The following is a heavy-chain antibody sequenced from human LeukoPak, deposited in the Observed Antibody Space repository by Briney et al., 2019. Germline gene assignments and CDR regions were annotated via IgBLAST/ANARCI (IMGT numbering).Heavy chain of an antibody. V-gene: IGHV1-69*06. CDR3: AREYYPIAITMIVSDAFDI. J-gene: IGHJ3*02. CDR1: GGTFSSYA. D-gene: IGHD3-22*01. Sequence: ASVKLSCKASGGTFSSYAISWVRQAPGQGLEWMGGIIPIFGTANYAQKFQGRVTITADKSTSTAYMELSSLRSEDTAVYYCAREYYPIAITMIVSDAFDIWGQGTMVTVSS. CDR2: IIPIFGTA.